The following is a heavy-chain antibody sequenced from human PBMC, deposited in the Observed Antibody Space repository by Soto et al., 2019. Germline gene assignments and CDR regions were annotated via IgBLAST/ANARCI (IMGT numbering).Heavy chain of an antibody. Sequence: GGSLRLSCAASGFTFSSYSMNWVRQAPGKGLEWVSGISSSSSNIYYADSVKGRFTISRDNSKNTLYLQMNSLRVEDTAVYYCGKDPNGDYIGAFDIWGQGTMVTVSS. V-gene: IGHV3-21*04. CDR3: GKDPNGDYIGAFDI. D-gene: IGHD4-17*01. J-gene: IGHJ3*02. CDR2: ISSSSSNI. CDR1: GFTFSSYS.